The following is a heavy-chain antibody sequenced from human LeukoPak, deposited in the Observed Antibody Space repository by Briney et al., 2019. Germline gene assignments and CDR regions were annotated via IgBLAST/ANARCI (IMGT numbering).Heavy chain of an antibody. D-gene: IGHD1-26*01. J-gene: IGHJ4*02. V-gene: IGHV1-46*01. Sequence: EASVTVSCTASGYTFTNYYMHWVGPAPGQGLEWMGIIYPNDGSTNYAQKFQDRVTMTRDTSTSTVYMYLSSLRSEDTAVYYCARSTSFGGRPLYCFDYWGQGTLVTVSS. CDR2: IYPNDGST. CDR3: ARSTSFGGRPLYCFDY. CDR1: GYTFTNYY.